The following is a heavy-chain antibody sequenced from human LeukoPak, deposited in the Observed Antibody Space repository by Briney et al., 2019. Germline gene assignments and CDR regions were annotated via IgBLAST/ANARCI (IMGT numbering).Heavy chain of an antibody. J-gene: IGHJ6*03. Sequence: SVKVSCKASGGTFSSYAISWVRQAPGHGLEWMGGIIPIFGTANYAQKFQGRVTITTDESTSTAYMELSSLRCEDTAVYYCARGGYSYGYYYMDVWSKGTTVTVS. CDR3: ARGGYSYGYYYMDV. D-gene: IGHD5-18*01. V-gene: IGHV1-69*05. CDR2: IIPIFGTA. CDR1: GGTFSSYA.